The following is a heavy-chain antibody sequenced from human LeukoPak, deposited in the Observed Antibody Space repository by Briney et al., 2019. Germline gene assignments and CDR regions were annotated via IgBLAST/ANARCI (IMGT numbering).Heavy chain of an antibody. J-gene: IGHJ5*02. CDR1: GGSFSGYY. D-gene: IGHD1-26*01. CDR2: INRSGST. Sequence: SETLSLTCAVYGGSFSGYYWSWIRQPPGKGLEWIGEINRSGSTNYNPSLKSRVTISVDTSKNQFSLKLSSVTAADTAVYYCARGSGTYNWFDPWGQGTLVTVSS. CDR3: ARGSGTYNWFDP. V-gene: IGHV4-34*01.